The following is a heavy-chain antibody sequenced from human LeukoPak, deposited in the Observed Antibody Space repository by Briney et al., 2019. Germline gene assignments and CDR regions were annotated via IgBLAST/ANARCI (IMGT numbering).Heavy chain of an antibody. J-gene: IGHJ3*02. CDR1: GGSISSGGYS. V-gene: IGHV4-30-2*01. Sequence: SETLSLTCAVSGGSISSGGYSWSWIRQPPGKGLEWLGYIYHSGSTYYNPSLKSRVTISVDRSKNQFSLKLSSVTAADTAVYYCARDGGYSSSWYNPDAFDIWGQGTMVTVSS. CDR3: ARDGGYSSSWYNPDAFDI. D-gene: IGHD6-13*01. CDR2: IYHSGST.